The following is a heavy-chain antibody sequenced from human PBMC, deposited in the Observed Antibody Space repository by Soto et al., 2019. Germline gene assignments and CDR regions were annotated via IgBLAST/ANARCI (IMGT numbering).Heavy chain of an antibody. CDR2: INPSGGST. Sequence: GASVKVSCKASGYTFTSHYMHWVRQAPGQGLEWMGGINPSGGSTSYAQKFQGRVTMTRDTSTSTVYMELSSLRSEDTAVYYCARIWFGELLGYWGQGTLVTVSS. CDR1: GYTFTSHY. V-gene: IGHV1-46*03. J-gene: IGHJ4*02. CDR3: ARIWFGELLGY. D-gene: IGHD3-10*01.